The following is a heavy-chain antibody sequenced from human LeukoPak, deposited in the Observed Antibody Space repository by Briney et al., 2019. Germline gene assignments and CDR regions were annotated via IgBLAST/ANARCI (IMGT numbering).Heavy chain of an antibody. Sequence: AGGSLRLSCAASGFIFSDYYMSWIRQAPGKGLEWVSYITSGNTIYYADSVKGRFTISRDYAKNSLYLQMNSLRAEDAAVYYCARRSDYYDSSGYYYVNYFDYWGQGTLVTVSS. J-gene: IGHJ4*02. CDR1: GFIFSDYY. CDR2: ITSGNTI. CDR3: ARRSDYYDSSGYYYVNYFDY. D-gene: IGHD3-22*01. V-gene: IGHV3-11*01.